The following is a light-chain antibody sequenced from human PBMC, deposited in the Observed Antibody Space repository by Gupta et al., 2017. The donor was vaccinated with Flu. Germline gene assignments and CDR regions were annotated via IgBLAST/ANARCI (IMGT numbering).Light chain of an antibody. CDR3: QQDGLSPDT. V-gene: IGKV3-20*01. CDR2: GAS. J-gene: IGKJ4*01. Sequence: EIVLTQSPGTLSLAPGDRATLSCRATETVTSHVAWYQRRPGQAPMLLIHGASNRHTGLPDRFNGSAFATDFTLTISMLAPEDFAVYCCQQDGLSPDTFGQATQVEIK. CDR1: ETVTSH.